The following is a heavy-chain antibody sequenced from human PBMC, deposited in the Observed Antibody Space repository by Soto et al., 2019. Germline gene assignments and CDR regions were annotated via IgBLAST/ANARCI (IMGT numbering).Heavy chain of an antibody. CDR1: GYTSTNYG. Sequence: GASVKVSCKASGYTSTNYGMHWVRQAPGQRLEWMGWINAGSGNTKYSQKFQGRITITRDTSASTVYMELSSLRSEDTAVYYCANDFKEKPGAKGFDYGGQGAWVPVPS. CDR3: ANDFKEKPGAKGFDY. V-gene: IGHV1-3*01. D-gene: IGHD2-2*01. CDR2: INAGSGNT. J-gene: IGHJ4*02.